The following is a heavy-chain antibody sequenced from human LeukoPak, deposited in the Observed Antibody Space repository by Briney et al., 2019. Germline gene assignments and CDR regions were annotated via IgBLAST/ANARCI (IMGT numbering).Heavy chain of an antibody. J-gene: IGHJ4*02. D-gene: IGHD5-24*01. CDR2: IVIDSGNT. Sequence: PGGSLGLSCAASGFTFSDYSMNWVRQAPGKGLEWISYIVIDSGNTNYADSVKGRFTISGDKAKNSLYLQMNSLRVEDTAVYYCARDYKYAFDNWGQGTLVTVSS. CDR3: ARDYKYAFDN. V-gene: IGHV3-48*01. CDR1: GFTFSDYS.